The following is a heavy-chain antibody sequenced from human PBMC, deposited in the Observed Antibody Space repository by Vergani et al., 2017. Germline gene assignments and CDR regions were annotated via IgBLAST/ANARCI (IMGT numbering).Heavy chain of an antibody. CDR3: ATPQTVTTRGIEV. J-gene: IGHJ6*02. V-gene: IGHV1-69-2*01. CDR2: VDPEDGET. CDR1: GYTFTDHY. D-gene: IGHD4-17*01. Sequence: EVQLVQSGAEVKKPGATMKISCKVSGYTFTDHYMHWLKQAPGKGLEWMGLVDPEDGETIYAEKFKGRVTIAADTSTDTAHLELSSLRSEDTAVYYCATPQTVTTRGIEVWGQGTTVIVSS.